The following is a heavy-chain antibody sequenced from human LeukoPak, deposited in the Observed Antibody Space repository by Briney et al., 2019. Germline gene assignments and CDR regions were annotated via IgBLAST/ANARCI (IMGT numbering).Heavy chain of an antibody. D-gene: IGHD6-19*01. V-gene: IGHV3-9*01. CDR1: GFSFNNYA. J-gene: IGHJ4*02. Sequence: GGSLRLSCAGSGFSFNNYAMHWVRQPPGKGLEWVSGISWNSGSIDYADSVKGRFTISRDNAKNSLYLQTNSLRVEDTAFYYCAKDNRRHYTSGPNPDSLHWGQGALVTVSS. CDR2: ISWNSGSI. CDR3: AKDNRRHYTSGPNPDSLH.